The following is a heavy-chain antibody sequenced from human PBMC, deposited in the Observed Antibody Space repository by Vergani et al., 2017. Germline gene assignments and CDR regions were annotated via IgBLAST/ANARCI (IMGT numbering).Heavy chain of an antibody. Sequence: QVQLVESGGGVVQPGRSLRLSCAASGFSFSSFGFHWVRQAPGTGLECVACIHYDGSHEYYIDSVKGRFTISIDNSKNTLILQMNGLRAEDTAVYYCARERGCANISCYFSGAFDYWGLGTLVSVSS. CDR1: GFSFSSFG. D-gene: IGHD2-2*01. V-gene: IGHV3-33*01. J-gene: IGHJ4*02. CDR3: ARERGCANISCYFSGAFDY. CDR2: IHYDGSHE.